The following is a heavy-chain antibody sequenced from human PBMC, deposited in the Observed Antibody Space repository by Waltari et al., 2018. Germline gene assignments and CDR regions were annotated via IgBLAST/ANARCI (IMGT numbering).Heavy chain of an antibody. CDR2: INPNSGGT. CDR3: ARLPRGSYYRYYYMDV. J-gene: IGHJ6*03. Sequence: QVQLVQSGAEVKKPGASVKVSCKASGYTFPGYYMHWVRQAPGQGLEWMGRINPNSGGTNYAQKFQGRVTMTRDTSISTAYMELSRLRSDDTAVYYCARLPRGSYYRYYYMDVWGKGTTVTVSS. V-gene: IGHV1-2*06. CDR1: GYTFPGYY. D-gene: IGHD1-26*01.